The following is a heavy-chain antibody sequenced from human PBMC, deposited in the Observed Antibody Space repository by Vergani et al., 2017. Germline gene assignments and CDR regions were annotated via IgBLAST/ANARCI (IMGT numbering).Heavy chain of an antibody. J-gene: IGHJ6*03. D-gene: IGHD2-2*01. Sequence: QVQLQQWGAGLLKPSETLSLTCAVYGGSFSGYYWSWIRQPPGKGLEWIGEINHSGSTNYNPSLKSRVTISVDTSKNQFSPKLSSVTAADTAVYYCARGSVVVVPAATGGYYYYMDVWGKGTTVTVSS. V-gene: IGHV4-34*01. CDR1: GGSFSGYY. CDR3: ARGSVVVVPAATGGYYYYMDV. CDR2: INHSGST.